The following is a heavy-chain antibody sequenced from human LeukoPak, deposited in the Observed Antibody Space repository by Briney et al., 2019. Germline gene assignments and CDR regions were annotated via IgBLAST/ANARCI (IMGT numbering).Heavy chain of an antibody. D-gene: IGHD6-6*01. V-gene: IGHV4-4*09. J-gene: IGHJ6*03. Sequence: SETLSLTCSVSGDSISSYYWIGMRQPPAKGLEWIGYNYTSGSTNYNPSLKSRVTISVDTSKNQFSLKLSSVTAADTAVYYCARQRGSSSEAYYYYYYMDVWGKGTTVTVSS. CDR1: GDSISSYY. CDR3: ARQRGSSSEAYYYYYYMDV. CDR2: NYTSGST.